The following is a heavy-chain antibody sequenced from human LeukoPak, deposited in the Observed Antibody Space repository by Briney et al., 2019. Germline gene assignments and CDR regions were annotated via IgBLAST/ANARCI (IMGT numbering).Heavy chain of an antibody. CDR3: ARGGYSYGSYYFDY. CDR1: GGSISSYY. CDR2: IYYSGST. V-gene: IGHV4-59*01. J-gene: IGHJ4*02. Sequence: SETLSLTCTVSGGSISSYYWSWIRQPPGKGLEWIGYIYYSGSTNYNPSLKRRVTISVDTSKNQFSLKLSSVTAADTAVYYCARGGYSYGSYYFDYWGQGTLVTVSS. D-gene: IGHD5-18*01.